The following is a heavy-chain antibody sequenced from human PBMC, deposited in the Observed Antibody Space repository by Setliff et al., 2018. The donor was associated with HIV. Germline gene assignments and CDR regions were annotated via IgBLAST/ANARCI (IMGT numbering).Heavy chain of an antibody. CDR3: ARDQSDYNVLTGFGDFDY. CDR1: GTPIDRVYS. V-gene: IGHV4-38-2*02. D-gene: IGHD3-9*01. Sequence: PSETLSLTCPRRVSGTPIDRVYSWAWIRQPPGKGLEWIGTISHSGSTHYNSPLQGRISISIDTSKNQFSLTLTSVTAADTAMYYCARDQSDYNVLTGFGDFDYWGHGTLVTVSS. J-gene: IGHJ4*01. CDR2: ISHSGST.